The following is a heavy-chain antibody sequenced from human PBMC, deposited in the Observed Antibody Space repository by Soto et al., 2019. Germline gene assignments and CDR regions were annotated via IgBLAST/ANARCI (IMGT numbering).Heavy chain of an antibody. CDR2: IGAYNGHT. J-gene: IGHJ6*02. D-gene: IGHD3-22*01. CDR1: GYTFTNSG. V-gene: IGHV1-18*01. Sequence: ASVKVSCKASGYTFTNSGISWVRQAPGQGLEWMGWIGAYNGHTKYAQKLQGRVTMTTDTSTGTAYMELRSLKSDDTAVYYCAREDYYDSSGYLPVRYYFGMDVWGQGTTVTSP. CDR3: AREDYYDSSGYLPVRYYFGMDV.